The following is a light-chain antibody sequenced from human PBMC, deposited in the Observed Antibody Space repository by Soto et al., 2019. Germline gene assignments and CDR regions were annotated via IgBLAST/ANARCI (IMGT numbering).Light chain of an antibody. V-gene: IGKV3-15*01. CDR3: QQYNKWPWT. CDR2: GAS. J-gene: IGKJ1*01. CDR1: QSVSSS. Sequence: EIVMTQSPATLSMSPGERVTLSCRASQSVSSSLAWNQQKPGQAPRLLIYGASTRATGVPDRFSGSGSGTEFTLTISRLHSEDFAVYYCQQYNKWPWTFGQGTKVEIK.